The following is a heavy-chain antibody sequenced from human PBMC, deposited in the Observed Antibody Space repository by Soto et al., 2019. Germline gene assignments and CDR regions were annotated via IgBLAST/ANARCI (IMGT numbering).Heavy chain of an antibody. J-gene: IGHJ4*02. Sequence: QVQLVESGGGLVKPGGSLRLSCAASGFTFSDYYMSWIRQAPGKGLEWVSYISSSGSTIYYADSVKGRFTISRDNAKNSLYLQMNSLRAEDTAAYYCARVNSSSWYRSVGLDYWGQGTLVTVSS. CDR1: GFTFSDYY. D-gene: IGHD6-13*01. V-gene: IGHV3-11*01. CDR2: ISSSGSTI. CDR3: ARVNSSSWYRSVGLDY.